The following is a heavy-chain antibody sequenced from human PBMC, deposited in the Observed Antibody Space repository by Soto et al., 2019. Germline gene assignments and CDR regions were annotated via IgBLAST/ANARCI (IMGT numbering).Heavy chain of an antibody. Sequence: SETLSLTCAVYGGSFSGYYWSWIRQPPGKGLEWIGEINHSGSTNYNPSLKSRVTISVDTSKNQFSLKLSSVTAADTAVYYCARGVTSNEDIVVVVAATNDAFDIWGQGTMVTVSS. V-gene: IGHV4-34*01. CDR2: INHSGST. J-gene: IGHJ3*02. D-gene: IGHD2-15*01. CDR1: GGSFSGYY. CDR3: ARGVTSNEDIVVVVAATNDAFDI.